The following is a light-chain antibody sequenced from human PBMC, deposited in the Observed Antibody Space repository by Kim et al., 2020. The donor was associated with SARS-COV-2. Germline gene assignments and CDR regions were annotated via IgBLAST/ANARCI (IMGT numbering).Light chain of an antibody. J-gene: IGKJ1*01. CDR2: GAS. CDR1: QTFTSN. V-gene: IGKV3-15*01. Sequence: SVSPGERATRSCRASQTFTSNLAWYQQKPGQAPRLLIYGASTRATGVPARFSGSGSGTEFTLTISSLQSEDFAVYYCQQYNYWPWTFGQGTK. CDR3: QQYNYWPWT.